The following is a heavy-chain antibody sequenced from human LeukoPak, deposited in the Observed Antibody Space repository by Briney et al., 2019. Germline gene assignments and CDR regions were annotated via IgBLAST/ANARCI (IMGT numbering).Heavy chain of an antibody. Sequence: GGSLRLSCAASGFTLSDYYMSWIRQAPGKGLEWVSYISSSGSTIYYADSVKGRFTISRDNAKNSLYLQMNSLRAEDTAVYYCAREIRDSGRGSSDIWGQGTMVTVSS. J-gene: IGHJ3*02. V-gene: IGHV3-11*04. CDR3: AREIRDSGRGSSDI. D-gene: IGHD2-15*01. CDR1: GFTLSDYY. CDR2: ISSSGSTI.